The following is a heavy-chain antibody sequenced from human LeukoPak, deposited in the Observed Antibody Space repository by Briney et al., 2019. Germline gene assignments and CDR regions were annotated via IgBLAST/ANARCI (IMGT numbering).Heavy chain of an antibody. CDR3: ARGTYYDSSGYSGVRLFDY. J-gene: IGHJ4*02. D-gene: IGHD3-22*01. CDR2: MNPNSGNT. CDR1: GYTFTSYD. Sequence: VASVKVSCKASGYTFTSYDINWVRQATGQGLEWMGWMNPNSGNTGYAQKFQGRVTITRNTSISTAYMELSSLRSEDTAVYYCARGTYYDSSGYSGVRLFDYWGREPCSPSPQ. V-gene: IGHV1-8*03.